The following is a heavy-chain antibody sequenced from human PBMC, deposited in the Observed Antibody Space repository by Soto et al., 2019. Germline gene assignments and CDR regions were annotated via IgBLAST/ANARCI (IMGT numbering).Heavy chain of an antibody. J-gene: IGHJ4*02. CDR1: GGSISSYY. Sequence: SETLSLTCTVSGGSISSYYWSWIRQPPGKGLEWIGYIYYTGSTNYNPSLKSRVTISVDTSKNRFSLKLSSVTAADTAVYYCARLRRDYQTVYAYDYWAREPWSPSPQ. V-gene: IGHV4-59*01. D-gene: IGHD2-8*01. CDR3: ARLRRDYQTVYAYDY. CDR2: IYYTGST.